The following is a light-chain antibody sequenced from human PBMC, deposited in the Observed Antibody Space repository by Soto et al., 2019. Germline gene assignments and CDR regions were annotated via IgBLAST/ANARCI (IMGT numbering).Light chain of an antibody. CDR2: DAS. J-gene: IGKJ1*01. CDR3: QQRSNWPRAT. Sequence: EIVLTQSPATLSLSPGERATLSCRASQSVSSYLAWYQQKPGQAPRLLIYDASNRATGIPGRFSGSGSGTDFTLTISSLEPEDFAVYYCQQRSNWPRATFGQGTQVEIK. CDR1: QSVSSY. V-gene: IGKV3-11*01.